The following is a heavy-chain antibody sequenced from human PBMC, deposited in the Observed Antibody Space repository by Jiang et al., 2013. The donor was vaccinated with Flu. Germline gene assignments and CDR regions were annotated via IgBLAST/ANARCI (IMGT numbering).Heavy chain of an antibody. V-gene: IGHV4-34*01. CDR2: INHSGST. CDR1: GGSFSGYY. J-gene: IGHJ3*02. D-gene: IGHD1-14*01. CDR3: ASKTTGAFDI. Sequence: GSGLVKPSETLSLTCAVYGGSFSGYYWSWIRQPPGKGLEWIGEINHSGSTNYNPSLKSRVTISVDTSKNQFSLKLSSVTAADTAVYYCASKTTGAFDIWGQGTMVTVSS.